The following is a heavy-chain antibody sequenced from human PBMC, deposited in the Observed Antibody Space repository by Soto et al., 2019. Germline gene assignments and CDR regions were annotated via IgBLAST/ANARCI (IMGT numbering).Heavy chain of an antibody. CDR2: IYYSGST. Sequence: QLQLQESGPGLVKPSETLSLTCTVSGGSISSSSYYWGWIRQPPGKGLEWIGSIYYSGSTYYNPSLKSRVTISVDTSKNQFSLKLSSVTAADTAVYYCARPTGGCSGGSCYYFDYWGLGTLVTVSS. D-gene: IGHD2-15*01. V-gene: IGHV4-39*01. J-gene: IGHJ4*02. CDR3: ARPTGGCSGGSCYYFDY. CDR1: GGSISSSSYY.